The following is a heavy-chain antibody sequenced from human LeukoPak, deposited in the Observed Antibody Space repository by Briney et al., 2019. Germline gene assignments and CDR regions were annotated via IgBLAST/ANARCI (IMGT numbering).Heavy chain of an antibody. J-gene: IGHJ4*02. CDR1: GFTFSGSA. Sequence: PGGSLRLSCAASGFTFSGSAMHWVRQASGKGLEWVGRIRSKTNSYATAYAASVKGRFIIYRDDSKNTAYLHMNSLKTEDTAVYYCTSPTTYIAAAGNGRLGTEDYFDYWGQGTLVTVSS. D-gene: IGHD6-13*01. CDR2: IRSKTNSYAT. V-gene: IGHV3-73*01. CDR3: TSPTTYIAAAGNGRLGTEDYFDY.